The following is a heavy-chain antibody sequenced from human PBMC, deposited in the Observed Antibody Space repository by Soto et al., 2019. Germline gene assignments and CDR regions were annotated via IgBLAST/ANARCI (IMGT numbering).Heavy chain of an antibody. CDR2: IKQDGSEK. CDR1: GFTFSSYW. V-gene: IGHV3-7*01. J-gene: IGHJ6*03. D-gene: IGHD3-3*01. CDR3: ARAPFYDFWSGYLPQDYYYMDV. Sequence: GGSLRLSCAASGFTFSSYWMSWVRQAPGKGLEWVANIKQDGSEKYYVDSVKGRFTISRDNAKNSLYLQMNSLRAEDTAVYYCARAPFYDFWSGYLPQDYYYMDVWGKGTTVTVSS.